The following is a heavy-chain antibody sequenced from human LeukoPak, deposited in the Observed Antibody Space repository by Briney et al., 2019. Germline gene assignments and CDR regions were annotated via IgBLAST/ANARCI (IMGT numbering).Heavy chain of an antibody. CDR1: GVSISSSNSY. J-gene: IGHJ6*03. V-gene: IGHV4-39*01. CDR3: ARSIAGEYYYYMDV. CDR2: IYYSGST. D-gene: IGHD1-14*01. Sequence: PSETLSLTCTVSGVSISSSNSYWGWIRQPPGKGLEWIGSIYYSGSTYYNPSLKSRVTISVDTSKNQISLKLSSVTAADTAVYYCARSIAGEYYYYMDVWGKGTTVTISS.